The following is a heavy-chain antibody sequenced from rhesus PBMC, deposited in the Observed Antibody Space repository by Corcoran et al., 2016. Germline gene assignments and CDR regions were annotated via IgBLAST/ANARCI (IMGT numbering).Heavy chain of an antibody. J-gene: IGHJ4*01. CDR1: AGSISSDY. Sequence: LQLQESGPGLVKPSETLSLTCAVSAGSISSDYWSWIRQPPGKGLECIGRISGSGGNTDYNPSLKSRVTISIATSKNQFSLRLRSVTAADTAVYYCARTTELGIPFDYWGQGVQVTVSS. V-gene: IGHV4-173*01. D-gene: IGHD5-42*01. CDR2: ISGSGGNT. CDR3: ARTTELGIPFDY.